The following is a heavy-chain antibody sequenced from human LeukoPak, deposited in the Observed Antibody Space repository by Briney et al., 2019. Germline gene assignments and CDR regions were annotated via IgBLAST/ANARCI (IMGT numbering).Heavy chain of an antibody. Sequence: SETLSLTCTVSGGSISSYYWSWIRQPPGKGLEWIGYIYYSGSTNYNPSLKSRVTISVDTSKNQFSLKLSSVTAADTAVYYCARGYYSSSRYFDYWGQGTLVTVSS. CDR2: IYYSGST. D-gene: IGHD6-13*01. V-gene: IGHV4-59*08. CDR1: GGSISSYY. J-gene: IGHJ4*02. CDR3: ARGYYSSSRYFDY.